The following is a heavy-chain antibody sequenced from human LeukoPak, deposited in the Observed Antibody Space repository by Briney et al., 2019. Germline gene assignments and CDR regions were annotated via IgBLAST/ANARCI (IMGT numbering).Heavy chain of an antibody. V-gene: IGHV1-46*01. CDR1: GYTFTSYY. Sequence: ASVKVSCKASGYTFTSYYMHWVRQAPGQGLEWMGIINPSGGSTSYAQKFQGRVTMTTDTSTSTAYMELRNLSSDDTAAYYCARTMTTMTTHGELDFWGQGTLVTVSS. CDR3: ARTMTTMTTHGELDF. D-gene: IGHD4-17*01. J-gene: IGHJ4*02. CDR2: INPSGGST.